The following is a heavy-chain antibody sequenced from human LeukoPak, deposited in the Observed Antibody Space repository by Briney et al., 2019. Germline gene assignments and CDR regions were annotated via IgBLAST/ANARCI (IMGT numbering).Heavy chain of an antibody. CDR3: ARVLDTAMDSYYFDY. CDR2: IYHSGST. Sequence: ASETLSLTCTVSGGSISSGGYYWSWIRQPPGKGLEWIGYIYHSGSTYYNPSLKSRVTISVDTSKNQFSLKLSSVTAADTAVYYCARVLDTAMDSYYFDYWGQGTLVTVSS. CDR1: GGSISSGGYY. D-gene: IGHD5-18*01. J-gene: IGHJ4*02. V-gene: IGHV4-30-2*01.